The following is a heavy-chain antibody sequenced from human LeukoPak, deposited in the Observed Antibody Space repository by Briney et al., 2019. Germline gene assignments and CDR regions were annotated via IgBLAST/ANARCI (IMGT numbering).Heavy chain of an antibody. CDR3: AREAYYDRHLDY. V-gene: IGHV3-64*01. CDR2: ISSNGGST. Sequence: GGSLGLSCAASRFTFSSYAVHWVRQAPGKGLEYVSAISSNGGSTYYANSVKGRFTISRDNSKNTLYLQMGSLRAEDRAVYYCAREAYYDRHLDYWGQGTLVTVSS. D-gene: IGHD3-22*01. CDR1: RFTFSSYA. J-gene: IGHJ4*02.